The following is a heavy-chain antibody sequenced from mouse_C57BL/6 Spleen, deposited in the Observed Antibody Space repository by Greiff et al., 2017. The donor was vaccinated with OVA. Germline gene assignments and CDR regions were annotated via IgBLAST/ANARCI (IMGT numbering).Heavy chain of an antibody. D-gene: IGHD4-1*01. V-gene: IGHV1-85*01. CDR1: GYTFTSYD. J-gene: IGHJ3*01. CDR3: ARSEELGEGLFAD. Sequence: QVQLKESGPELVKPGASVKLSCKASGYTFTSYDINWVKQRPGQGLEWIGWIYPRDGSTKYNEKFKGKATLTVDTSSSTAYMELHSLTSEDSAVYFCARSEELGEGLFADWGQGTLVTVSA. CDR2: IYPRDGST.